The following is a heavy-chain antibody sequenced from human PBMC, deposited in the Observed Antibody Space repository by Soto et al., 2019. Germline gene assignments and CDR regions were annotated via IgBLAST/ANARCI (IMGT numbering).Heavy chain of an antibody. Sequence: GGSLRLSCSASGFTFSSYAMHWVRQAPGKGLEWVSGINWNSGSIGYADSVKGRFAISRDNAKNSLHLQMNSLRAEDTAFYYCVKDESINWYSGHFRHWGQGTLVTVSS. V-gene: IGHV3-9*01. CDR2: INWNSGSI. J-gene: IGHJ1*01. D-gene: IGHD6-13*01. CDR1: GFTFSSYA. CDR3: VKDESINWYSGHFRH.